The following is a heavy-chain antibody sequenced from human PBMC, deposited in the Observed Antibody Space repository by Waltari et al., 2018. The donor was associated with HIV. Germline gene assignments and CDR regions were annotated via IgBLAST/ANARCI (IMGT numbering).Heavy chain of an antibody. CDR3: ARERFLEWLLYTGGGIDY. CDR2: ISSRSGYI. J-gene: IGHJ4*02. CDR1: GFTFSLHN. D-gene: IGHD3-3*01. V-gene: IGHV3-21*01. Sequence: EVQLVESGGGLVKPGGSLRLSCAASGFTFSLHNIQWVRQGPGKGLEWVSSISSRSGYIYYADSVKGRFTISRDNAKNSLYLQMNSLRAEDTATYYCARERFLEWLLYTGGGIDYWGQGTLVTVSS.